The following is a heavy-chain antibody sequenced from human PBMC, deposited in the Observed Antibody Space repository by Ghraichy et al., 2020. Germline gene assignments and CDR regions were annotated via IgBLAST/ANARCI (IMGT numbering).Heavy chain of an antibody. Sequence: GETLNISCVASGFTFATHAMSWVRQAPGKGPEWVSTISDSAGNTYYADSVKGRFTISRDNSKNTLYLQMNSLRAEDAAVYYCARRLRYGAGVFDYWGQGTLVTVSS. CDR2: ISDSAGNT. J-gene: IGHJ4*02. CDR1: GFTFATHA. V-gene: IGHV3-23*01. CDR3: ARRLRYGAGVFDY. D-gene: IGHD4-17*01.